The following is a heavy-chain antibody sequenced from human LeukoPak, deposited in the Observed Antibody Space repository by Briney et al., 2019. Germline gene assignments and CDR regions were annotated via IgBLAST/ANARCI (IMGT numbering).Heavy chain of an antibody. J-gene: IGHJ4*02. D-gene: IGHD1-26*01. CDR3: ARDQTGSLDY. CDR1: GFTFSSYA. V-gene: IGHV3-7*01. Sequence: GGSLRLSCAGSGFTFSSYAMNWVRQTPGKGLEWVANINQDGSTKHYVDSVKGRFTISRDNAKNSLYLQMNSLRAEDTAIYYCARDQTGSLDYWGQGTLVTVSS. CDR2: INQDGSTK.